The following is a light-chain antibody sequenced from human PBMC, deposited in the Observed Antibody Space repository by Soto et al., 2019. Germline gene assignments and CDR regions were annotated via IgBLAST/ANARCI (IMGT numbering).Light chain of an antibody. V-gene: IGKV3-20*01. J-gene: IGKJ1*01. CDR3: QQYGSSPRT. CDR1: QSVSSNY. Sequence: EIVLTQSPGTLSLSPGERATLSCRASQSVSSNYLAWYRQNPGQAPRLVIYGASSRATGIPDRFSGSGSGTDFTLTITRLEPEDFAVYYCQQYGSSPRTFGQGTKVDIK. CDR2: GAS.